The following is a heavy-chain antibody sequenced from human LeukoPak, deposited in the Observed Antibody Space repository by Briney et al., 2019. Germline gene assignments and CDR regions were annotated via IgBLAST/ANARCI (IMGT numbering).Heavy chain of an antibody. CDR3: AREGGSWLRSEFDY. J-gene: IGHJ4*02. V-gene: IGHV4-39*02. CDR1: GGSISSSSYY. Sequence: PSETLSLTCTVSGGSISSSSYYWGWIRQPPGKGLEWIGSIYYSGSTYYNPSLKSRVTISVDTSKNQFSLKLSSVTAADTAVYYCAREGGSWLRSEFDYWGQGTLVTVSS. CDR2: IYYSGST. D-gene: IGHD5-12*01.